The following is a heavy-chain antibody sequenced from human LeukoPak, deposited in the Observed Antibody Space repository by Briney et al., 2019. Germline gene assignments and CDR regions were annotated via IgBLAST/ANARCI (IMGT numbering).Heavy chain of an antibody. CDR1: GGSISDYY. CDR2: IYYSGNT. V-gene: IGHV4-59*01. J-gene: IGHJ4*02. D-gene: IGHD3-22*01. Sequence: SETLSLTCTVSGGSISDYYWTWIRQPPGKGLEWIGHIYYSGNTIYNPSLKSRVTISVDTSKNQFSLKLTSVTTADTAVYYCARAHSYYYDSSGYYYFDYWGQGTLVTVSS. CDR3: ARAHSYYYDSSGYYYFDY.